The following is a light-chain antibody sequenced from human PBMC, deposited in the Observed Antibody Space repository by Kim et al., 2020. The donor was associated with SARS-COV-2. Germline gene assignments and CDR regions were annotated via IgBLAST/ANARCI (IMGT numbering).Light chain of an antibody. J-gene: IGLJ2*01. V-gene: IGLV3-19*01. CDR2: GKG. Sequence: SSELTQDPAVSVALGQTVRITCQGDTLRRDYASWFQQKPGQAPLLVIYGKGNRPSGIPDRFSGSNSGNTASLTITGAQAEDEADYYCNSRDTSGHRVVFG. CDR3: NSRDTSGHRVV. CDR1: TLRRDY.